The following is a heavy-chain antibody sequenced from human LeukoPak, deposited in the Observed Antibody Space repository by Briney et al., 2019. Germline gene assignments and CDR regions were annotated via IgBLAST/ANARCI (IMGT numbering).Heavy chain of an antibody. J-gene: IGHJ4*02. CDR3: ARGVATAGAKFFDY. Sequence: ASVKVTCKASGYTFTVYYIHWLRQAPGQGLEWLGWINPNNGGTLYAQKFQGGVTMTRDTSISAVYMELNRLTADDTAVYYCARGVATAGAKFFDYWGQGTLVTVSS. V-gene: IGHV1-2*02. D-gene: IGHD6-13*01. CDR1: GYTFTVYY. CDR2: INPNNGGT.